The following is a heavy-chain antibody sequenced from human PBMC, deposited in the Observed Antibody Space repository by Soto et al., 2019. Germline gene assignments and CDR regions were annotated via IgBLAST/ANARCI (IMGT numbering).Heavy chain of an antibody. Sequence: GGDRRDRCGGSGLTVRRYAKSWGRQAPGKGEEWGSGIRGRGGRTNYADSVKGRFTISRDNSKNTLYLQMNSLRAEDTAVYYCSNECSPPARGATFDYSAQGTLVTVSS. V-gene: IGHV3-23*01. J-gene: IGHJ4*02. D-gene: IGHD2-15*01. CDR3: SNECSPPARGATFDY. CDR2: IRGRGGRT. CDR1: GLTVRRYA.